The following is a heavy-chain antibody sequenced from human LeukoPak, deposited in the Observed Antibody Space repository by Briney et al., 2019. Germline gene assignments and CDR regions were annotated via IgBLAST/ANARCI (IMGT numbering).Heavy chain of an antibody. J-gene: IGHJ4*02. Sequence: GGSLRLSCAASGFSFSSSPMAWVRQAPGKGLEWVSIIDSTGFSTRDADSVKGRFSISRDNSKNTLYLQMNSLRAEDPAVYYCTKGTIWLPFDYWGQGTLVTVSS. CDR3: TKGTIWLPFDY. CDR1: GFSFSSSP. V-gene: IGHV3-23*01. D-gene: IGHD5-18*01. CDR2: IDSTGFST.